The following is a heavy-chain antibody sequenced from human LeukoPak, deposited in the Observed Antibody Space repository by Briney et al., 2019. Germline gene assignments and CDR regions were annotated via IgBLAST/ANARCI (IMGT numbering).Heavy chain of an antibody. Sequence: GASVKVSCKASGYTFTGYYMHWVRQAPGQGLEWMGWINPNSGGTNYAQKFQGRVTMTRNTSISTAYMELSRLRSDDTAVYYCARFPVTLRGFDYWGQGTLVTVSS. J-gene: IGHJ4*02. CDR1: GYTFTGYY. CDR2: INPNSGGT. CDR3: ARFPVTLRGFDY. D-gene: IGHD4-17*01. V-gene: IGHV1-2*02.